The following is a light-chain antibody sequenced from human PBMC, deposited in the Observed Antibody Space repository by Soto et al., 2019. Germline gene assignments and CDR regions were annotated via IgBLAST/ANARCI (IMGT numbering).Light chain of an antibody. Sequence: VTTQSPATLSVSPGKTATLSCRASQSVSSYVAWCQQRPGQPPRPPIYGAFSRPTGIPRRFSVSGSGTDFTLTISRLESEDFAVYYCQQYGSSTLTFGGGTKVDIK. CDR1: QSVSSY. J-gene: IGKJ4*01. CDR3: QQYGSSTLT. V-gene: IGKV3D-15*01. CDR2: GAF.